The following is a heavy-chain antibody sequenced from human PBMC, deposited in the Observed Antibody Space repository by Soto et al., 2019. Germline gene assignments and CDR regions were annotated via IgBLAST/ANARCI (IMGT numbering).Heavy chain of an antibody. CDR3: ATDKGRPQLGGNYYYITDD. D-gene: IGHD3-3*02. J-gene: IGHJ6*02. V-gene: IGHV1-69*12. Sequence: QVQLVQSGSEVKKPGSSVKVSCKVSGGGTFSTSAVSWVRQAPGQGLEWMGGIIPVFRAPDFEQKFQGRIPITADESARTVFLEVNGLGFEDTAVYYWATDKGRPQLGGNYYYITDDWGQGTTVTVSS. CDR2: IIPVFRAP. CDR1: GGGTFSTSA.